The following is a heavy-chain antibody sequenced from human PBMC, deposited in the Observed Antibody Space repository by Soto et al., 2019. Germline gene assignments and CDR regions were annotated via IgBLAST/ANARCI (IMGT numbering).Heavy chain of an antibody. V-gene: IGHV4-30-4*01. D-gene: IGHD4-17*01. CDR2: IYYSGST. CDR3: ARVFNGDYGETPSIHFDY. J-gene: IGHJ4*02. CDR1: GGSISSGDYY. Sequence: PSETLSLTCTVSGGSISSGDYYWSWIRQPPGKGLEWIGYIYYSGSTYYNPSLKSRVTISVDTSKNQFSLKLSSVTAADTAVYYCARVFNGDYGETPSIHFDYWGQGTLVTVSS.